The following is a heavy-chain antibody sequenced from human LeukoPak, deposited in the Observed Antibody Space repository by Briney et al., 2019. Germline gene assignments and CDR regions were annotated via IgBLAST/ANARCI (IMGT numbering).Heavy chain of an antibody. CDR2: IHPRDSDI. Sequence: GESLKISCKGSGYSFTTYWIAWVRQVPGKGLEWMGIIHPRDSDIRYNPPFQGQVTISADKSISTAYLQWNSLKASDTAMYYCARLSGYCSGGSCREDAFDIWGQGTMVTVSS. V-gene: IGHV5-51*01. J-gene: IGHJ3*02. CDR1: GYSFTTYW. CDR3: ARLSGYCSGGSCREDAFDI. D-gene: IGHD2-15*01.